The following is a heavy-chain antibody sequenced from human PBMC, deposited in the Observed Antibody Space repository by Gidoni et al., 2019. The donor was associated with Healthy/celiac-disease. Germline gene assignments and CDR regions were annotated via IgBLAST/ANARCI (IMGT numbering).Heavy chain of an antibody. J-gene: IGHJ4*02. CDR1: GVTFSSYG. CDR3: ARDQGDGYNLDY. D-gene: IGHD5-12*01. Sequence: QVQLVESGGGVVQPGRSLRLSCAASGVTFSSYGMHWVRQAPGKGLEWVAVIWYDGSNKYYADSVKGRFTISRDNSKNTLYLQMNSLRAEDTAVYYCARDQGDGYNLDYWGQGTLVTVSS. CDR2: IWYDGSNK. V-gene: IGHV3-33*01.